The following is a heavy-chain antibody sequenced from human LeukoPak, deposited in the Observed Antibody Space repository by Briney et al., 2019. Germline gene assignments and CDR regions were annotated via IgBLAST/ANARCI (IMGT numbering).Heavy chain of an antibody. V-gene: IGHV1-18*01. Sequence: ASVKVSCKASGYTFTSYGISWVRQAPGQGLEWMGWISAYNGNTNYAQKLQGRVTITTDTSTSTAYMELRSLRSDDTAVYYCARDVRGITMIVALGYWGQGTLVTVSS. CDR1: GYTFTSYG. CDR2: ISAYNGNT. D-gene: IGHD3-22*01. J-gene: IGHJ4*02. CDR3: ARDVRGITMIVALGY.